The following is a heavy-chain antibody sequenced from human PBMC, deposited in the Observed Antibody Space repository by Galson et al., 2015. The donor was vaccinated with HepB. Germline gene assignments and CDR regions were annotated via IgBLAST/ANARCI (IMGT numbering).Heavy chain of an antibody. CDR3: ARAGQYGSGSYAHIPDLIYTFDY. V-gene: IGHV1-18*04. Sequence: SVKVSCKASGYTFTSYGISWVRQAPGQGLEWMGWISAYNGNTNYAQKLQGRVTMTTDTSTSTAYMELRSLRSDDTAVYYCARAGQYGSGSYAHIPDLIYTFDYWGQGTLVTVSS. D-gene: IGHD3-10*01. CDR1: GYTFTSYG. CDR2: ISAYNGNT. J-gene: IGHJ4*02.